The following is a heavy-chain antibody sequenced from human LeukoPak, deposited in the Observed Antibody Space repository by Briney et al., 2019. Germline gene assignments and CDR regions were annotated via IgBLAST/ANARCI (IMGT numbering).Heavy chain of an antibody. J-gene: IGHJ6*03. CDR2: SSGSGGRT. Sequence: GGSLRLSCAASGFIVSSNYMSWVRQAPGKGLEWVSASSGSGGRTYYADSVKGRFTISRDNSKNTLYLQMNSLRAEDTAVYYCATRLQYQYYYYYYMDVWGKGTTVTVSS. D-gene: IGHD4-11*01. V-gene: IGHV3-23*01. CDR3: ATRLQYQYYYYYYMDV. CDR1: GFIVSSNY.